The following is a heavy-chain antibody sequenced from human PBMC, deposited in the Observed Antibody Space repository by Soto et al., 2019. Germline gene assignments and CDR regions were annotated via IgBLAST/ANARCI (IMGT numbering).Heavy chain of an antibody. D-gene: IGHD3-10*01. J-gene: IGHJ4*02. CDR1: GFMFSTYA. CDR2: ISYDGRNK. CDR3: AKGSGRKMVRGVIIGVNIDY. V-gene: IGHV3-30*18. Sequence: VQMVESGGGVVQPGRSLRLSCAASGFMFSTYAMHWVRQAPGKGLEWVAIISYDGRNKYYADSVKDRFTISRDNSKNTLYLPMSSLRADDTAVYYCAKGSGRKMVRGVIIGVNIDYWGQGTLVTVSS.